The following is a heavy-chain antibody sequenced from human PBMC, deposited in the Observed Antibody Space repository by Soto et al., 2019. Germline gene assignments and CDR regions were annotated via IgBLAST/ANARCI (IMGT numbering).Heavy chain of an antibody. CDR2: IYWDGDT. Sequence: QITLKESGPTLVKPTQTLTLTCTFSGFSLDTLAVGVGWIRQPPGKTLEWLALIYWDGDTRYSPSLRSRLTITRGASENQVLLTLTNVEPVDTATYYCALRRLEISGIALAGTAFDSWGQGTLVTGSA. V-gene: IGHV2-5*02. J-gene: IGHJ4*02. CDR3: ALRRLEISGIALAGTAFDS. D-gene: IGHD6-19*01. CDR1: GFSLDTLAVG.